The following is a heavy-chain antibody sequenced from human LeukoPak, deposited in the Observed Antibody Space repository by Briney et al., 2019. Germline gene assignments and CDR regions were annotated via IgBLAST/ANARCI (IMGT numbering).Heavy chain of an antibody. CDR1: GGSISSYY. V-gene: IGHV4-59*08. CDR3: ARPPEVGATPSDAFDI. D-gene: IGHD1-26*01. J-gene: IGHJ3*02. Sequence: SETLSLTCTVSGGSISSYYWSWIRQPPGKGLEWIGYIYYSGSTNYNPSLKSRVTISVDTSKNQFSLKLSSVTAADTAVYYCARPPEVGATPSDAFDIWGRGTMVTVSS. CDR2: IYYSGST.